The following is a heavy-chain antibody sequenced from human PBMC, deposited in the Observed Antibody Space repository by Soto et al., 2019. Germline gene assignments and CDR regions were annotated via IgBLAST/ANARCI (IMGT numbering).Heavy chain of an antibody. Sequence: GGSLRLSCAVSGFTFSSYEMNWVRQAPGKGLEWVSYISSSGSNRYYADSVKGRFTISRDNAKNSLYLQMNSLRAEDTAVYYCARDYGGKSHYFDYWGQGALVTVSS. J-gene: IGHJ4*02. V-gene: IGHV3-48*03. CDR2: ISSSGSNR. CDR1: GFTFSSYE. D-gene: IGHD4-17*01. CDR3: ARDYGGKSHYFDY.